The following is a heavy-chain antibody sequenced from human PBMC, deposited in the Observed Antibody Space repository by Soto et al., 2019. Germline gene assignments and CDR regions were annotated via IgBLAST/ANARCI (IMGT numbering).Heavy chain of an antibody. CDR3: AGDQTEGYLNNYYYGMDV. Sequence: GGSLRLSCAASGFTFSSYEMNWVRQAPGKGLEWVSYISSSGSTIYYADSVKGRFTISRDNAKNSLYLQMNSLRAEDTAVYYCAGDQTEGYLNNYYYGMDVWGQGTTVTVSS. CDR1: GFTFSSYE. CDR2: ISSSGSTI. V-gene: IGHV3-48*03. D-gene: IGHD2-21*01. J-gene: IGHJ6*02.